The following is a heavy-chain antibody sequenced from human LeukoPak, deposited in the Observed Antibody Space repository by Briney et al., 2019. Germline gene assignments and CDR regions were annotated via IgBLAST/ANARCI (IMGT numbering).Heavy chain of an antibody. V-gene: IGHV4-59*01. J-gene: IGHJ6*03. Sequence: PSETLSLTCTVSGGSISSYYWRWIRQPPGKGLERIGYIYYSGSTNYNPSLKSRVTISVDTSKNQFSLKLSSVTAADTAVYYCARGAYPSGYYMDVWGKGTTVTVSS. CDR2: IYYSGST. CDR3: ARGAYPSGYYMDV. CDR1: GGSISSYY.